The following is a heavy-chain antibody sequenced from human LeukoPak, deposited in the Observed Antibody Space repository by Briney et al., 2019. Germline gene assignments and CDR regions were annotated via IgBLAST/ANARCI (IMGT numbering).Heavy chain of an antibody. CDR3: ARDRDGLLWFGESDY. CDR1: GYTFTGYY. Sequence: GASVKVSCKASGYTFTGYYMHWVRQVPGQGLEWMGRINPNSGGTNYAQKFQGRVTMTRDTSISTAYMELSRLRSDDTAVYHCARDRDGLLWFGESDYWGQGTLVTVSS. CDR2: INPNSGGT. D-gene: IGHD3-10*01. J-gene: IGHJ4*02. V-gene: IGHV1-2*06.